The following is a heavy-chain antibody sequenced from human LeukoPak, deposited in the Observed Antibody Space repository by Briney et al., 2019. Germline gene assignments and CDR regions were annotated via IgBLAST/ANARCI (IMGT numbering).Heavy chain of an antibody. CDR1: GYTFTSYA. CDR2: INTNTGNP. V-gene: IGHV7-4-1*02. D-gene: IGHD3-10*01. CDR3: ARRGITMVRGVKYNWFDP. J-gene: IGHJ5*02. Sequence: ASVKVSCKASGYTFTSYAMNWVRQAPGQGLEWMGWINTNTGNPTYAQGFTGRFVFSLDTSVSTAYLQISSLKAEDTAVYYCARRGITMVRGVKYNWFDPWGQGTLVTVSS.